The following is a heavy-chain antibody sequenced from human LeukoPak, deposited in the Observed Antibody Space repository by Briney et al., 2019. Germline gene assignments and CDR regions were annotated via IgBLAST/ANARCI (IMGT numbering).Heavy chain of an antibody. CDR1: GSPFSSYW. CDR3: ARDETYDYESNGYLDF. Sequence: GGSLRLSCAASGSPFSSYWMSWVRQAPGKGLEWVANIRHDGSETYYVDSLRGRFTISRDNAKNLVYLQMSSLRAEDTATYYCARDETYDYESNGYLDFWGQGTVVTVSS. CDR2: IRHDGSET. D-gene: IGHD3-22*01. J-gene: IGHJ4*02. V-gene: IGHV3-7*01.